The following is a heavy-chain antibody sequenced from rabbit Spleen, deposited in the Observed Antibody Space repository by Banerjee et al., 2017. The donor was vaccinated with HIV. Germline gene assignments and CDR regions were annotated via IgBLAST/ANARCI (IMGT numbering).Heavy chain of an antibody. CDR3: ARDLAGVIGWNFYL. CDR1: GFDFSNYNF. Sequence: LMEYGGDLVQPGASLTLTCTASGFDFSNYNFMCWVRQAPGKGLEWIACIDTGSRDFTYYASWAKGRFIISKTSSTTVTLQMTSLTAADTAKYFCARDLAGVIGWNFYLWGPGTLVTVS. CDR2: IDTGSRDFT. D-gene: IGHD4-1*01. J-gene: IGHJ4*01. V-gene: IGHV1S40*01.